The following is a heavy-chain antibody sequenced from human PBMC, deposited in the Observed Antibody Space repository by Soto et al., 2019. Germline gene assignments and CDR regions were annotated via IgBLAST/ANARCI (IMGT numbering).Heavy chain of an antibody. V-gene: IGHV1-69*13. D-gene: IGHD3-22*01. CDR2: IIPIFGTA. J-gene: IGHJ4*02. Sequence: ASVKVSCKASGGTFSSYAISWVRQAPGQGLEWMGGIIPIFGTANYAQKFQGRVTITADESTSTAYMELSSLRSEDTAVYYCVIHPPRYYDSRGYNFDYWGQGTLVTVSS. CDR1: GGTFSSYA. CDR3: VIHPPRYYDSRGYNFDY.